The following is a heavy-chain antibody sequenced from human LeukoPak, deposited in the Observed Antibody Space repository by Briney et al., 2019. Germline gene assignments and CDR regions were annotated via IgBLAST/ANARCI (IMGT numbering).Heavy chain of an antibody. CDR1: GYTFTSYG. CDR3: ARLRTDFWSGYYQFDY. J-gene: IGHJ4*02. CDR2: ISAYNGNT. V-gene: IGHV1-18*01. D-gene: IGHD3-3*01. Sequence: GASVKVSCKASGYTFTSYGNSWVRQAPGQGLEWMGWISAYNGNTNYAQKLQGRVTMTTDTSTSTAYMELRSLRSDDTAVYYCARLRTDFWSGYYQFDYWGQGTLVTVSS.